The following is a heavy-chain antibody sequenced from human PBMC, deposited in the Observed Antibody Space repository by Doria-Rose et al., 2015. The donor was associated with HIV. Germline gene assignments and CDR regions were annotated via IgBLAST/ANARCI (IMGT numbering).Heavy chain of an antibody. V-gene: IGHV2-26*01. Sequence: QITLKVSGPVLVKPTETLTLTCTVSGVSLSSPGMGVSWIRQPPGKALEWLAYIFTDDNRSYRASLKSRLTISRGTSKSQVVLTMTDMDPVDTATYYCARIKSSRWYHKYYFDFWGQGTLVIVSA. CDR2: IFTDDNR. J-gene: IGHJ4*02. CDR1: GVSLSSPGMG. CDR3: ARIKSSRWYHKYYFDF. D-gene: IGHD6-13*01.